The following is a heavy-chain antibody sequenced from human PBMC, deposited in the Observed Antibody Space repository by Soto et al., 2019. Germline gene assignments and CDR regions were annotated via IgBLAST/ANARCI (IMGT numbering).Heavy chain of an antibody. J-gene: IGHJ4*02. V-gene: IGHV3-23*01. CDR2: ISGSGGST. CDR1: GFTFSSYA. D-gene: IGHD3-10*01. Sequence: GGSPRLSCAASGFTFSSYAMSWVRQAPGKGLEWVSAISGSGGSTYYADSVKGRFTISRDNSKNTLYRQMNSLRAEDTAVYYCAKDSASVYYGSGSHPFDYWGQGTLVTGSS. CDR3: AKDSASVYYGSGSHPFDY.